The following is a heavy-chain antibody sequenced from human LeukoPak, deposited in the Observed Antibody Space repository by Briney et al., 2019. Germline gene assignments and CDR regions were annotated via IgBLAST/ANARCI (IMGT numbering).Heavy chain of an antibody. CDR3: ARLRIGDAFDI. V-gene: IGHV4-34*01. CDR2: INHSGST. J-gene: IGHJ3*02. CDR1: GGSFSGYY. D-gene: IGHD4-17*01. Sequence: SETLSLTCAVYGGSFSGYYWSWIRQPPGKGLEWIGEINHSGSTNYNPSLKSRVTISVDTSKNQFSLKLSSMTAADTAVYYCARLRIGDAFDIWGQGTMVTVSS.